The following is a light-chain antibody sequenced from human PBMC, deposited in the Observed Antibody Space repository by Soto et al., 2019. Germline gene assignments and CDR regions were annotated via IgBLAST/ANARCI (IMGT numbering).Light chain of an antibody. CDR2: DVS. CDR3: FSYATSSTVV. Sequence: QSVLTQPASVSGSPGQSITFSCTGASSDVGSYDLVSWYQQHPGKAPKLLIFDVSTRPSGVSHRFSDSNSGNAASRTISGLHAVDEADYYCFSYATSSTVVRGGETKLTVL. J-gene: IGLJ2*01. CDR1: SSDVGSYDL. V-gene: IGLV2-14*02.